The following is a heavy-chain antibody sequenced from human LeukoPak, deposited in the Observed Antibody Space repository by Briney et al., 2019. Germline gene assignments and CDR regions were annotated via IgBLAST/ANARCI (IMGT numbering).Heavy chain of an antibody. CDR3: ARVSSSWYPADWFDP. J-gene: IGHJ5*02. CDR1: GYTFTSYG. D-gene: IGHD6-13*01. V-gene: IGHV1-18*01. Sequence: ASVKVSCKASGYTFTSYGISWVRQAPGQGLEWMGWISAYNGNTNYAQKLQGRVTMTTDTSTSTAYMELRSLRSDDTAVYYCARVSSSWYPADWFDPWGQGTLVTVSS. CDR2: ISAYNGNT.